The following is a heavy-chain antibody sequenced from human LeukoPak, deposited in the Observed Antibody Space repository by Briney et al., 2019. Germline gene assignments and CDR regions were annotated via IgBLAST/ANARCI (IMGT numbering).Heavy chain of an antibody. V-gene: IGHV1-2*02. CDR2: INPNSGGT. J-gene: IGHJ4*02. CDR1: GYTFTGYY. CDR3: ARDPSIAAAGTPSDY. D-gene: IGHD6-13*01. Sequence: ASVKVSCKASGYTFTGYYMHWVRQAPGQGLEWMGWINPNSGGTNYAQKFQGRVTITRDTSISTAYMELSRPRSDDTAVYYCARDPSIAAAGTPSDYWGQGTLVTVSS.